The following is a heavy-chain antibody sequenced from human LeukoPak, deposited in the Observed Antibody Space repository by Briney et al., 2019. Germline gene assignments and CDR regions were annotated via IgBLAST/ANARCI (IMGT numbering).Heavy chain of an antibody. J-gene: IGHJ4*02. Sequence: GGSLRLSCAASGFTVSSNYMSWVRQAPGKGLEWVSVIYSGGSTYYADSVKGRFTIPRDNSKNTLYLQMNSLRAEDTAVYYCARVAVAAYRAFDYWGQGTLVTVSS. CDR1: GFTVSSNY. D-gene: IGHD6-19*01. V-gene: IGHV3-66*01. CDR2: IYSGGST. CDR3: ARVAVAAYRAFDY.